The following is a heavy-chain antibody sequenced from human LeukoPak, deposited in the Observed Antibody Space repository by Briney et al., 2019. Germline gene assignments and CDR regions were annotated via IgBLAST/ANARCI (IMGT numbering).Heavy chain of an antibody. CDR2: VNRDGDEK. D-gene: IGHD3-9*01. V-gene: IGHV3-7*03. CDR1: GFTFNRYW. J-gene: IGHJ3*02. Sequence: QPGGSLRLSCVASGFTFNRYWMIWVRQAPGKGLEWVANVNRDGDEKHYVDSVEGRFTISRDNAKNSLYLQMNTLRNEDTAVYYCVGDDGNRTGSTYFDAFDIWGRGTLVTVSS. CDR3: VGDDGNRTGSTYFDAFDI.